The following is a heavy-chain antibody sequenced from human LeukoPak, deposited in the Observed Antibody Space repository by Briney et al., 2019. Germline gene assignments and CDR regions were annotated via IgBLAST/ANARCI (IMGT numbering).Heavy chain of an antibody. CDR3: ARGSTSSGYYPFDY. V-gene: IGHV4-59*12. J-gene: IGHJ4*02. D-gene: IGHD3-22*01. CDR1: GGSISSYY. Sequence: SETLSLTCTVSGGSISSYYWSWIRQPPGKGLEWIGYIYYSGNSNYNPSLKSRVTISVDTSKNQFSLKLSSVTAADTAVYYCARGSTSSGYYPFDYWGQGTLVTVSS. CDR2: IYYSGNS.